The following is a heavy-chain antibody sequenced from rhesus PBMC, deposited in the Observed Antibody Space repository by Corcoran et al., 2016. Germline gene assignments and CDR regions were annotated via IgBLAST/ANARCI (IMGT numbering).Heavy chain of an antibody. V-gene: IGHV4S10*01. CDR3: ARDLYSSWDRFDV. CDR1: GGSISDSYR. Sequence: QVQLQESGPGVVKPSETLSLTCAVSGGSISDSYRWSWIRQPPGKGREWIGYIFGRSNHTNYNPSLKGRVTISKDTVKNQLSLKLSSGTAADTAVYYCARDLYSSWDRFDVWGPGVLVTVSS. J-gene: IGHJ5-1*01. CDR2: IFGRSNHT. D-gene: IGHD6-13*01.